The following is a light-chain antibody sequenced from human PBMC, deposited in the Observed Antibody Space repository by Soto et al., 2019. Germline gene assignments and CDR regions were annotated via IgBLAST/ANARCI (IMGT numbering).Light chain of an antibody. J-gene: IGLJ1*01. V-gene: IGLV2-14*01. CDR3: SSYTRSSTRV. CDR1: SSDVGGYNY. CDR2: EVS. Sequence: QSVLTQPASVSGSPGQSITISCTGTSSDVGGYNYVSWYQQHPGKDPKLMIYEVSNRPSGVSNRFSGSKSGNTASLTISGLQAEDEADYYCSSYTRSSTRVFGTGNKVTVL.